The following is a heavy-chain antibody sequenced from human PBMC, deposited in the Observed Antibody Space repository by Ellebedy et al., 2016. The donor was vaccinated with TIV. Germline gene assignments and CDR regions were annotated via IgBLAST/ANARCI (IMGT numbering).Heavy chain of an antibody. Sequence: SETLSLTCTVSGGSISYYYWSWIRQPPGKGLAWIGNIYYSVNTNYNPSLKSRVTISEDTSKNQFSLKLSSVTAADTAVYYCAGSSGSSRIDYWGQGTLVTVSS. V-gene: IGHV4-59*01. CDR3: AGSSGSSRIDY. J-gene: IGHJ4*02. CDR1: GGSISYYY. CDR2: IYYSVNT. D-gene: IGHD6-6*01.